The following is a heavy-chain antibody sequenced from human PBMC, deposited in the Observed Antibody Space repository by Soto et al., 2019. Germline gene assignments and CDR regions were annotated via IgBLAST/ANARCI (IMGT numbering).Heavy chain of an antibody. CDR1: GDTFSSYT. CDR2: IIPIVGTA. V-gene: IGHV1-69*01. CDR3: AGGGGRYGDYFDY. Sequence: QVQLVQSGAEVKKPGSSVKVSCKASGDTFSSYTISWVRQAPGQGLEWMGGIIPIVGTANYPQKFQGRVTITADESTSTAYMELRSMRSDDTAVYYWAGGGGRYGDYFDYWGQGTLVTVSS. J-gene: IGHJ4*02. D-gene: IGHD4-17*01.